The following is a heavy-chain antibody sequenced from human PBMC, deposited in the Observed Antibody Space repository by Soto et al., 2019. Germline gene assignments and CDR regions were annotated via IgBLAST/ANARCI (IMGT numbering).Heavy chain of an antibody. D-gene: IGHD2-2*01. J-gene: IGHJ4*02. Sequence: GGSLRVCCSAAGGTYSAYDVSWVRQAPGKGLEWVANIKDDGTKTFYADSVRGRFTISRDNAKNSLYLQMNSLRAEDTAVYYCASLNWEVPATGPWGRGTLVTGSS. CDR1: GGTYSAYD. V-gene: IGHV3-7*03. CDR3: ASLNWEVPATGP. CDR2: IKDDGTKT.